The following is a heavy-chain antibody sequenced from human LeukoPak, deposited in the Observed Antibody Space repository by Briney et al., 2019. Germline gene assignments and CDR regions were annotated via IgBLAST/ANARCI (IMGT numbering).Heavy chain of an antibody. J-gene: IGHJ5*01. V-gene: IGHV1-2*02. CDR1: GYNFIDYY. CDR2: MNPNTGGT. D-gene: IGHD3-22*01. CDR3: ARGVSSSWFSSWFDS. Sequence: ASVKVSCKTSGYNFIDYYINWVRQAPGQGFEWMAWMNPNTGGTKFAQRFQGRVTMTRDTSISTAYMELSRLTSDDTAVYYCARGVSSSWFSSWFDSWGQGTLVSVSS.